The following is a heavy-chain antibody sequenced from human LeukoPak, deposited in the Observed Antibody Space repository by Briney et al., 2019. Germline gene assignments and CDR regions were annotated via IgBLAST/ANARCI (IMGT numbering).Heavy chain of an antibody. Sequence: SQTLSLTCTVSGGSISSGGYYWSWIRQPPGKGLEWIGYIYHSGSTYYNPSLKSRVTISVDRSKNQFSLKLNSVTAADTAVYYCARWAPWGMGMTDAFDTWGQGTMVTVSS. CDR3: ARWAPWGMGMTDAFDT. D-gene: IGHD3-16*01. V-gene: IGHV4-30-2*01. CDR1: GGSISSGGYY. J-gene: IGHJ3*02. CDR2: IYHSGST.